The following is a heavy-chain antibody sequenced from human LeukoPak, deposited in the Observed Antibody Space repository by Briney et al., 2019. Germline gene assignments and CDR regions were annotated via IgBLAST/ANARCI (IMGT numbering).Heavy chain of an antibody. CDR2: ISSSGSTI. D-gene: IGHD3-10*01. CDR3: AREGRLLWFGELSFHDAFDI. CDR1: GFTFSSYE. V-gene: IGHV3-48*03. Sequence: GGSLRLSCAASGFTFSSYEMNWVRQAPGKGLEWVSYISSSGSTIYYADSVTGRFTISRDNAKNSLYLQMNSLRAEDTAVYYCAREGRLLWFGELSFHDAFDIWGQGTMVTVSS. J-gene: IGHJ3*02.